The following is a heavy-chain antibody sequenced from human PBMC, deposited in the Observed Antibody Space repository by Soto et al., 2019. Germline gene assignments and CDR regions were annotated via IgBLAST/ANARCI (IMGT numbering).Heavy chain of an antibody. CDR1: GGSINSDY. J-gene: IGHJ3*02. CDR3: GGLHLPALQGAFEN. V-gene: IGHV4-4*07. D-gene: IGHD2-2*01. Sequence: QVQLQESGPGLVKPSETLSLTCSVSGGSINSDYWTWIRQSAGKGLEWIGRISTSGRTTYNPSLKSPVTVSIDTSRNQFSLTLSSVTAGDTALYYCGGLHLPALQGAFENWGQGTMVSVSS. CDR2: ISTSGRT.